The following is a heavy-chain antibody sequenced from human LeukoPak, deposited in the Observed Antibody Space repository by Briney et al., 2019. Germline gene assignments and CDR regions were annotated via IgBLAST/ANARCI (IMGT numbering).Heavy chain of an antibody. CDR2: ISGSGGST. D-gene: IGHD3-9*01. CDR3: AKDRADWLQCYFDY. J-gene: IGHJ4*02. V-gene: IGHV3-23*01. Sequence: GGSLRLSCAASGFTFSSYAMSWVRQAPGKGLEWVSAISGSGGSTYYADSVKGRFTISRDNSKNTLYLQMNSLRAEDMALYYCAKDRADWLQCYFDYWGQGTLVTVSS. CDR1: GFTFSSYA.